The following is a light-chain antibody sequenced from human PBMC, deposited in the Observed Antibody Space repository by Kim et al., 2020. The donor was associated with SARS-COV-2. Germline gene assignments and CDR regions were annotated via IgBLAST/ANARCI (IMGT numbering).Light chain of an antibody. CDR2: AND. Sequence: GQRGTISCSGGNSNIGANTVNWYQQFPGTTPKLLIYANDHRPSGVPDRFSVSQSGASASLAISGLQSEDEADYYCATWDDSLNAWVFGGGTQLTVL. CDR1: NSNIGANT. V-gene: IGLV1-44*01. CDR3: ATWDDSLNAWV. J-gene: IGLJ3*02.